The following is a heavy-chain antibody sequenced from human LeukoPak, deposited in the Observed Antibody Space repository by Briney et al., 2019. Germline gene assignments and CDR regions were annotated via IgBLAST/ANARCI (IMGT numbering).Heavy chain of an antibody. CDR1: GYTFTRHY. CDR2: INPTGTSS. J-gene: IGHJ4*02. V-gene: IGHV1-46*01. CDR3: ARTDYRNSHYY. Sequence: ASVKVSCKSSGYTFTRHYLHWVRQAPGQGLEWVGLINPTGTSSWSAQKFQDRVTITADKSTSTACMELSSLRSEDTAVYYCARTDYRNSHYYWGQGTLVTVSS. D-gene: IGHD4-11*01.